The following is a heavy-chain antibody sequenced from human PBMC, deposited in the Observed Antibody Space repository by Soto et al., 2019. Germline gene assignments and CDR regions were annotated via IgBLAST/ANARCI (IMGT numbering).Heavy chain of an antibody. Sequence: QVHLVKSGAEVKKPGASVKVSCKGSGYAFTNYGITWVRQAPGQGLEWMGWISAHNGNTNYAQKLQGRVTVTRDTSTSTAYMVLRSLRSDDTAVYYCARGRYGDYWGQGALVTVSS. D-gene: IGHD1-1*01. CDR3: ARGRYGDY. V-gene: IGHV1-18*01. CDR2: ISAHNGNT. CDR1: GYAFTNYG. J-gene: IGHJ4*02.